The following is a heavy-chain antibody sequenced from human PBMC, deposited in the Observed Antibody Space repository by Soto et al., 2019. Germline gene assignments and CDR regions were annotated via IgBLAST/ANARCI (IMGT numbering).Heavy chain of an antibody. CDR1: GFTFSSYW. CDR2: IKQDGSEK. V-gene: IGHV3-7*01. D-gene: IGHD6-13*01. J-gene: IGHJ4*02. CDR3: ARDLKSAALVLDY. Sequence: EVQLVESGGGLVQPGGSLRLSCAASGFTFSSYWMSWVRQAPGKGLEWVANIKQDGSEKYYVDSVKGRFTISRDNAKNSLYLQMNSLRAEDTAVYYCARDLKSAALVLDYWGQGTLVTVSS.